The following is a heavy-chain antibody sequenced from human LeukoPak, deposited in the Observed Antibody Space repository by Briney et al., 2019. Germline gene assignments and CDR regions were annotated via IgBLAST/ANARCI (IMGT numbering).Heavy chain of an antibody. CDR2: ISGSGGST. CDR3: AKVLYCSGGSCYSVRVGTEWFDP. V-gene: IGHV3-23*01. Sequence: GGSLRLSCAASGFIFSSYAMSWVRQAPGKGLEWVSTISGSGGSTYYADSVKGRFTISRDNSKNTVYLQMNSLRAEDTAVYYCAKVLYCSGGSCYSVRVGTEWFDPWGQGTLVTVSS. J-gene: IGHJ5*02. D-gene: IGHD2-15*01. CDR1: GFIFSSYA.